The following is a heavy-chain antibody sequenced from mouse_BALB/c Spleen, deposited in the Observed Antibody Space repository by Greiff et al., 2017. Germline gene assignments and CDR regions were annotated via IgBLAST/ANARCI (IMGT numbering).Heavy chain of an antibody. J-gene: IGHJ2*01. D-gene: IGHD4-1*01. CDR3: TRSLTGFDY. CDR2: IYPGSGST. Sequence: LQQPGSELVRPGASVKLSCKASGYTFTSYWMHWVKQRHGQGLEWIGNIYPGSGSTNYDEKFKSKGTLTVDTSSSTAYMHLSSLTSEDSAVYYCTRSLTGFDYWGQGTTLTVSS. CDR1: GYTFTSYW. V-gene: IGHV1S22*01.